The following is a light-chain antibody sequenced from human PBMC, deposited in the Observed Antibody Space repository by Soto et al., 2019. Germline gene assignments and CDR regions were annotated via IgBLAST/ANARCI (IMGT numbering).Light chain of an antibody. CDR2: RAS. V-gene: IGKV1-5*03. CDR1: QSISSW. Sequence: DIQMTQSPSALSASVGDRVTITCRARQSISSWLAWYQQKPGKAPKLLISRASSLESGVPSRFSGSGSGTEFTLTISSLQPDYFATYYCQHYNSYPWTFGQGTKVEI. CDR3: QHYNSYPWT. J-gene: IGKJ1*01.